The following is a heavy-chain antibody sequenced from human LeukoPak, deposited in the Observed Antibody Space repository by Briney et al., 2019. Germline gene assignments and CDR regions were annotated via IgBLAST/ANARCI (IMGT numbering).Heavy chain of an antibody. V-gene: IGHV4-4*07. CDR1: GGSISSYY. D-gene: IGHD3-10*01. J-gene: IGHJ5*02. CDR3: ARGKYYYGSGSYYNGNNWFDP. Sequence: SETLSLTCTVSGGSISSYYWSWIRQPAGRGLEWIGRIYSDGSSSYNPSLKSRVSMSVDTSKNQFSLKVTLVTAADTAVYYCARGKYYYGSGSYYNGNNWFDPWGQGTLVTVSS. CDR2: IYSDGSS.